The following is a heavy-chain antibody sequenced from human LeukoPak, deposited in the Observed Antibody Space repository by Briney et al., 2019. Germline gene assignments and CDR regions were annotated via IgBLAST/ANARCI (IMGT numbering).Heavy chain of an antibody. CDR2: IYYSGST. D-gene: IGHD1-14*01. CDR3: ARVKIHGNAFDI. CDR1: GGSISSSSYY. J-gene: IGHJ3*02. V-gene: IGHV4-39*01. Sequence: SETLSLTCTVPGGSISSSSYYWGWIRQPPGKGLEWIGSIYYSGSTYYNPSLKSRVTISVDTSKNQFSLKLSSVTAADTAVYYCARVKIHGNAFDIWGQGTMVTVSS.